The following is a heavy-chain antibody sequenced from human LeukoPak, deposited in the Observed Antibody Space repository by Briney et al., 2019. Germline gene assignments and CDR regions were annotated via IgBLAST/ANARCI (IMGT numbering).Heavy chain of an antibody. J-gene: IGHJ4*02. CDR3: ARGGYDLSFGY. D-gene: IGHD5-12*01. CDR2: IYYSGST. V-gene: IGHV4-34*01. Sequence: SETLSLTCAVYGGSFSGYYWSWIRQPPGKGLEWIGSIYYSGSTYYNPSLKSRVTISVDTSKNQFSLKLSSVTAADTAVYYCARGGYDLSFGYWGQGTLVTVSS. CDR1: GGSFSGYY.